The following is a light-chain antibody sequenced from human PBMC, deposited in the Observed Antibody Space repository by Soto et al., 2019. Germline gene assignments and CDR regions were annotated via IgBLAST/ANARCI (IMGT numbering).Light chain of an antibody. J-gene: IGLJ1*01. Sequence: QSALTQPPSASGSPEQSVTISCTGTSGDIGGDDYVSWYQQHPGTAPKLMIYEVTKRPLGVPDRFSGSKSGNTASLTVSGLQAEDEADYYCSSYAGSNTPYVFGTGTKLTVL. CDR3: SSYAGSNTPYV. V-gene: IGLV2-8*01. CDR2: EVT. CDR1: SGDIGGDDY.